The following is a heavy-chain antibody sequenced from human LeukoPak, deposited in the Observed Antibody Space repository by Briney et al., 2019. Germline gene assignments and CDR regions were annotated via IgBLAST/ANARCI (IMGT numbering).Heavy chain of an antibody. CDR3: AREYDRDGPSSDAFDI. D-gene: IGHD5-24*01. CDR2: IYYSGST. CDR1: GGSISSYY. V-gene: IGHV4-59*01. Sequence: SETLSLTCAVSGGSISSYYWTWIRQPPGKGLEWIGYIYYSGSTNYNPSLKSRVTISVDTPKNQFSLKLSSVTAAGPAVYYSAREYDRDGPSSDAFDIWGQGTMVTVSS. J-gene: IGHJ3*02.